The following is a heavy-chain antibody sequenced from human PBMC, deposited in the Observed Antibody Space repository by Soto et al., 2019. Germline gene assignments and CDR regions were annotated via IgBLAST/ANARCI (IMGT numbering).Heavy chain of an antibody. J-gene: IGHJ4*02. D-gene: IGHD3-22*01. CDR1: GFTFSSYW. V-gene: IGHV3-7*03. CDR2: IKQDGSEK. CDR3: ARDHYYDSSGYYYVSNGDSPHDY. Sequence: PGGSLRPSCAASGFTFSSYWMSWVRQAPGKGLEWVANIKQDGSEKYYVDSVKGRFTISRDNAKNSLYLQMNSLRAEDTAVYYCARDHYYDSSGYYYVSNGDSPHDYWGQGTLVTVSS.